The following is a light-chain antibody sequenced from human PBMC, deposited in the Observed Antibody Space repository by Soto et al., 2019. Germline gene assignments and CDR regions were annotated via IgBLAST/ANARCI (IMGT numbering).Light chain of an antibody. CDR1: QTVNSVY. Sequence: EIVLTQSPGTLSLSPGERATLSCRASQTVNSVYLAWYQQKPGQAPRLLINGASSRATGIPDRFSDSGSGTVFTLTITRLEPEDFAVYYCQQYGSSPLTVGGVTKLEIK. CDR2: GAS. CDR3: QQYGSSPLT. V-gene: IGKV3-20*01. J-gene: IGKJ4*01.